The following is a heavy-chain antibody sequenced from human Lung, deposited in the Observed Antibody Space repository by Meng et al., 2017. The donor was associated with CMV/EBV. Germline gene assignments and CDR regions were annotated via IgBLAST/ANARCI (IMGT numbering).Heavy chain of an antibody. J-gene: IGHJ4*02. V-gene: IGHV1-18*01. CDR2: INAYNGDT. CDR1: GYTCTNYG. D-gene: IGHD1-26*01. CDR3: ARVEVGITSGDY. Sequence: AELVKAGGEGKKHGASVQGCWKASGYTCTNYGITWVRQAPGQGLEWMGWINAYNGDTNYAQTLQGRVTMTTDTSTSTAYMELRSLRSDDTAVYYCARVEVGITSGDYWGQGTLVTVSS.